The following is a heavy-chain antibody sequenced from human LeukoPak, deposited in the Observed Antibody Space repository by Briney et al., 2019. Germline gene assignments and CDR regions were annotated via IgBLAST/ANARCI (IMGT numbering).Heavy chain of an antibody. D-gene: IGHD3-22*01. CDR3: ARADYYDSSGYSY. V-gene: IGHV4-31*03. CDR1: GGSISSGGYY. Sequence: PSQTLSLTCTVSGGSISSGGYYLSWIRQHPGKGLEWIGYIYYSGSTYYNPSLKSRVTISVDTSKNQFSLKLSSVTAADTAVYYCARADYYDSSGYSYWGQGTLVTVSS. J-gene: IGHJ4*02. CDR2: IYYSGST.